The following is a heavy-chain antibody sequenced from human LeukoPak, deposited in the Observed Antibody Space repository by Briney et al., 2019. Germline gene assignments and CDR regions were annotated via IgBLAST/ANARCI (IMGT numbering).Heavy chain of an antibody. Sequence: GGSLRLSCAASGLTGSSNFMTWVRQAPGKGLEWVSAIYGGGSTFYAASVRGRFNISRDNSKKTMFLQMSSLRVEDAAVYYCASSGTASRGAMDVWGQGTTVTVSS. CDR2: IYGGGST. D-gene: IGHD1-1*01. CDR3: ASSGTASRGAMDV. V-gene: IGHV3-66*01. CDR1: GLTGSSNF. J-gene: IGHJ6*02.